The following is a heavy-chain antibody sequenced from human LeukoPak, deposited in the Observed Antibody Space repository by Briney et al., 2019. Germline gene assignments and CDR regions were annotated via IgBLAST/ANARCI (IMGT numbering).Heavy chain of an antibody. D-gene: IGHD6-6*01. Sequence: KPSETLSLTCAVYGVSFSGYYWSWIRQPPGKGLEWIGEINHSGSTNYNPSLKSRVTISVDTSKNQFSLKLSSVTAADTAVYYCARLSSSSYYYYYMDVWGKGTTVTVSS. V-gene: IGHV4-34*01. J-gene: IGHJ6*03. CDR2: INHSGST. CDR3: ARLSSSSYYYYYMDV. CDR1: GVSFSGYY.